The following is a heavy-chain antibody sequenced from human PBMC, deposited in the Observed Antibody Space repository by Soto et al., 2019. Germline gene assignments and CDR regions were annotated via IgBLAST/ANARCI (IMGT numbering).Heavy chain of an antibody. V-gene: IGHV4-31*03. CDR3: SRGILV. J-gene: IGHJ4*02. Sequence: QVQLQESGPGLVKPSQTLSLTCTVSGGSINSGGYCWSWIRQHPGKGLDWIGCISYGGSTSYNPSLRSRVTISGDTSKNQFSLALTSVTAADTAVYYCSRGILVWGQGALITVSS. D-gene: IGHD5-18*01. CDR1: GGSINSGGYC. CDR2: ISYGGST.